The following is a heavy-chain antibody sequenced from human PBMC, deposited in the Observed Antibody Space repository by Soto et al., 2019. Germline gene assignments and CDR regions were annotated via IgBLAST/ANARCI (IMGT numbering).Heavy chain of an antibody. J-gene: IGHJ4*02. Sequence: EVQLVESGGGLVKPGGSLRLSCAASGFTFSSYSMNWVRQAPGKGLEWVSSISSSSSYIYYADSVKGRFTISRDNAKNALYRQMNSLRAEDTAVYYCARDGGTGAYWGQGTLVTVSS. CDR1: GFTFSSYS. CDR2: ISSSSSYI. CDR3: ARDGGTGAY. V-gene: IGHV3-21*01. D-gene: IGHD3-10*01.